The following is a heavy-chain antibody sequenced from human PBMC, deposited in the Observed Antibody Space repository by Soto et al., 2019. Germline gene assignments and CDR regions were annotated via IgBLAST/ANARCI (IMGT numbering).Heavy chain of an antibody. J-gene: IGHJ4*02. V-gene: IGHV1-69*13. Sequence: GASVKVSCKASGGTFSSYAISWVRQAPGQGLEWMGGIIPIFGTANYAQKFQGRVTITADESTSTAYMELSSLRSEDTAVYYCARASRYCSGGSCYQNFDYWGQGTLVTVSS. CDR2: IIPIFGTA. CDR1: GGTFSSYA. CDR3: ARASRYCSGGSCYQNFDY. D-gene: IGHD2-15*01.